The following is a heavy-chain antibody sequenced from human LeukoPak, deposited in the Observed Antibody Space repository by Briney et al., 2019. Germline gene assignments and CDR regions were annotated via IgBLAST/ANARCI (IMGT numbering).Heavy chain of an antibody. CDR1: GGSISSYY. Sequence: SETLSHTCTVSGGSISSYYWSWIRQPAGKGLEWVGRIYTSGSTNYNPSLKSRVTMSVDTSKNQFSLKLSSVTAADTAVYYCARGTGNYYYYYMDVWGKGTTVTVSS. D-gene: IGHD1-1*01. V-gene: IGHV4-4*07. J-gene: IGHJ6*03. CDR3: ARGTGNYYYYYMDV. CDR2: IYTSGST.